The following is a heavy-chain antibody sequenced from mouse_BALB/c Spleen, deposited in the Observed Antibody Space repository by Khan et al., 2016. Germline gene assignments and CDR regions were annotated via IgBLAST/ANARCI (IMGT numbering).Heavy chain of an antibody. D-gene: IGHD1-2*01. CDR2: ISYSGST. Sequence: EVQLQESGPGLVKPSQSLSLTCTVTGYSITSGYGWNWIRQFPGNKLEWMGYISYSGSTNYNPSLKSRISITRDTSKKQFFLQLNSVTTADTATYYCARTARIKYWGQGTTLTVSS. V-gene: IGHV3-2*02. J-gene: IGHJ2*01. CDR3: ARTARIKY. CDR1: GYSITSGYG.